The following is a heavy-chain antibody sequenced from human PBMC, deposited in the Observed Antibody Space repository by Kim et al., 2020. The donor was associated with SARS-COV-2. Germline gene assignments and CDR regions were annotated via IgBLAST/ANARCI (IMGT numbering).Heavy chain of an antibody. V-gene: IGHV4-61*01. CDR3: ARDHPMITFGGVIVGGGYFDY. CDR1: GGSVSSGSYY. CDR2: IYYSGST. D-gene: IGHD3-16*02. Sequence: SETLSLTCTVSGGSVSSGSYYWSWIRQPPGKGLEWIGYIYYSGSTNYNPSLKSRVTISVDTSKNQFSLKLSSVTAADTAVYYCARDHPMITFGGVIVGGGYFDYWGQGTLVTVSS. J-gene: IGHJ4*02.